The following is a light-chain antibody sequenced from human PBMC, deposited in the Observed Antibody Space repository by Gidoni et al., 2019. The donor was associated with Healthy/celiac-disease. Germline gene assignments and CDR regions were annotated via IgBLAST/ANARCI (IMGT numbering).Light chain of an antibody. V-gene: IGKV4-1*01. CDR1: QSVLYSSNNKNY. CDR2: WAS. J-gene: IGKJ2*01. Sequence: DIVMTQSPDSLAVSLGERATINCKSSQSVLYSSNNKNYLAWYQQNPGQPPKLLIYWASTRDSGVPDRFSGSGSGTDFTLTISSLQAEDVAVYYCQQYYSTPQTFGQGTKLEIK. CDR3: QQYYSTPQT.